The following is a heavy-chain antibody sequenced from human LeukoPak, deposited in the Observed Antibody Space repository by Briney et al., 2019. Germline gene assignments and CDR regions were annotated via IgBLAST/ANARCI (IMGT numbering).Heavy chain of an antibody. Sequence: GGSLRLSCAASGFTFSSYWMSWVRQAPGKGLEWVANIKQDGSEKYYVDSVKGRFTISRDNAKKSLYLQMNSLRAEDTAVYYCARDSYYYGSGSFYYYYMDVWGKGTTVTISS. J-gene: IGHJ6*03. CDR1: GFTFSSYW. CDR2: IKQDGSEK. V-gene: IGHV3-7*01. D-gene: IGHD3-10*01. CDR3: ARDSYYYGSGSFYYYYMDV.